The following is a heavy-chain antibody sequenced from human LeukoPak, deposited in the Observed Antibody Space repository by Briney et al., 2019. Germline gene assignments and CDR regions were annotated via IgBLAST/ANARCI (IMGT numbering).Heavy chain of an antibody. CDR3: ASEAGDYYDSSGYYL. Sequence: GGSLRLSCAASGFTFSSYAMHWVRQAPGKGLEWVAVISYDGSNKYYADSVKGRFTISRDNSKNTLYLQMNSLRAEDTAVYYCASEAGDYYDSSGYYLWGQGTLVTVSS. V-gene: IGHV3-30-3*01. CDR2: ISYDGSNK. J-gene: IGHJ4*02. CDR1: GFTFSSYA. D-gene: IGHD3-22*01.